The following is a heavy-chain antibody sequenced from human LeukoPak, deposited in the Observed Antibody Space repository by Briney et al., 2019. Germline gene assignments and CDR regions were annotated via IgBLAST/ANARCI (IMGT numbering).Heavy chain of an antibody. CDR1: GFTFDDYW. J-gene: IGHJ4*02. V-gene: IGHV3-7*01. CDR2: INQDGSEK. Sequence: AGSLRLSCGASGFTFDDYWMSWVRQAPGQGLEWVANINQDGSEKYYLDSAKGRFTISRDNAKNSLYLQMNSLRAEDTAVYYCARGSVDYYGSGTYYLMYYFDYWGQGALVTVSS. CDR3: ARGSVDYYGSGTYYLMYYFDY. D-gene: IGHD3-10*01.